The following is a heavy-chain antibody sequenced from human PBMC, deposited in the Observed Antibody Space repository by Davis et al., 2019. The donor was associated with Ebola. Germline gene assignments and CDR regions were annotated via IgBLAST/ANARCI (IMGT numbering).Heavy chain of an antibody. V-gene: IGHV4-30-2*01. CDR1: GGSISSGDYY. J-gene: IGHJ4*02. D-gene: IGHD6-13*01. CDR3: ARITAAAGLGRDY. CDR2: IYHSGST. Sequence: LRLSCAVSGGSISSGDYYWSWIRQPPGKGLEWIGYIYHSGSTYYNPSLKSRVTISVDRSKNQFSLKLSSVTAADTAVYYCARITAAAGLGRDYWGQGTLVTVSS.